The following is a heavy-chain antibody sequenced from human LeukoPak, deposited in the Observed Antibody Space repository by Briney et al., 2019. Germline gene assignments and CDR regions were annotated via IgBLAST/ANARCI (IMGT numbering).Heavy chain of an antibody. Sequence: ASGKVSCKASGYTFTSYGIRWVRQAPGQGQEGMGWISAYNGKRNNAKKVQGRGSITTDTSTTTAYMELRSLRSDATAVSYCARAAAETFDYWGQGTLVTVSS. V-gene: IGHV1-18*01. CDR1: GYTFTSYG. CDR2: ISAYNGKR. D-gene: IGHD6-13*01. CDR3: ARAAAETFDY. J-gene: IGHJ4*02.